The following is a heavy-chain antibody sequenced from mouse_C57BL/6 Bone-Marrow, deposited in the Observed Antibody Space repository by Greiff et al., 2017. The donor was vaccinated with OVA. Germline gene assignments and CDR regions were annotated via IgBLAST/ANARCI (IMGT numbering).Heavy chain of an antibody. CDR3: ARHGTGGSSYGYFDV. D-gene: IGHD1-1*01. CDR1: GFTFSDYY. J-gene: IGHJ1*03. CDR2: ISNGGGST. Sequence: EVQVVESGGGLVQPGGSLKLSCAASGFTFSDYYMSWVRQTPEKRLEWVAYISNGGGSTYYPDTVKGRFTISRDNAKNTLYLQMSRLKSEDTAMYGCARHGTGGSSYGYFDVWGTGTTVTVSS. V-gene: IGHV5-12*01.